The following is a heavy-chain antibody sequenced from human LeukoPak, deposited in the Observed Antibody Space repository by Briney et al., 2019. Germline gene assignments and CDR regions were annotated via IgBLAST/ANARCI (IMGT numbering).Heavy chain of an antibody. CDR3: VLDLFSSFAFDI. V-gene: IGHV3-74*01. J-gene: IGHJ3*02. CDR2: INSDGSST. D-gene: IGHD3/OR15-3a*01. Sequence: GGSLILSCAASGFTFSRYWMHWVRQAPGKGLLWVSRINSDGSSTYCADSVKGRFTTSRDNAKNALHLQMNSLTAEDTAVYYCVLDLFSSFAFDIWGQGTMVTVSS. CDR1: GFTFSRYW.